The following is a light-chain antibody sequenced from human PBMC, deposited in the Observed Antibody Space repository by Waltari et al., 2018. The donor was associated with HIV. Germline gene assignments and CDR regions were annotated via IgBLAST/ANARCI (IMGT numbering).Light chain of an antibody. V-gene: IGLV3-1*01. CDR3: QAWDANRVI. Sequence: TQPPSVSVSSGQTASITCSGEKLADKFPCWYQKKPGQPPILLFSHNSRRPSGVPERCSASKSANTATLTISGAQPLDESEYFWQAWDANRVIFGGGTTLTVL. J-gene: IGLJ2*01. CDR1: KLADKF. CDR2: HNS.